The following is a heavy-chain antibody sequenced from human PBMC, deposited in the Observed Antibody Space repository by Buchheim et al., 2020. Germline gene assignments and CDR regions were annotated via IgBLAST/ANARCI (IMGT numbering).Heavy chain of an antibody. CDR2: ISYDGSNK. J-gene: IGHJ4*02. CDR3: ARLTTGYYFDY. Sequence: QVQLAESGGGVVQPGRSLRLSCAASGFTFSANSMHWVRQAPGKGLEWVAAISYDGSNKYYPDSVKGLFAISRANSKNPLYLQINSLRAEDTAVYYCARLTTGYYFDYWGQGTL. CDR1: GFTFSANS. V-gene: IGHV3-30*01. D-gene: IGHD4-11*01.